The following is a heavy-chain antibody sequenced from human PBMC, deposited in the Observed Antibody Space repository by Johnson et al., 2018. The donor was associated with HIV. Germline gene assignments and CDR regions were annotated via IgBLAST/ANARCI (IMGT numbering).Heavy chain of an antibody. CDR3: ARDRGGPVRDDAFDI. CDR2: IYSGGST. Sequence: VHLVESGGGLVQPGGSLRLSCAASGFTVSSNYMSWVRQAPGKGLEWVSVIYSGGSTYYADSVKGRCTISRDNSKNTLYLQMNSLRAEDTAVYYCARDRGGPVRDDAFDIWGQGTLVTVSS. J-gene: IGHJ3*02. D-gene: IGHD3-10*01. CDR1: GFTVSSNY. V-gene: IGHV3-66*01.